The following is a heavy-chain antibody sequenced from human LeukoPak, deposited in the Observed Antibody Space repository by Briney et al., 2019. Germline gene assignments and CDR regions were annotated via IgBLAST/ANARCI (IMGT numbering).Heavy chain of an antibody. CDR2: ISSSSSTI. CDR1: GFTFSSYS. J-gene: IGHJ4*02. V-gene: IGHV3-48*01. CDR3: ARGSYKWNY. D-gene: IGHD1-1*01. Sequence: GGSPRLSCAASGFTFSSYSMNWVRQAPGKGLEWVSYISSSSSTIYYADSVKGRFTISRDNAKNSLYLQMNSLRAEDTVVYYCARGSYKWNYWGQGTLVTVSS.